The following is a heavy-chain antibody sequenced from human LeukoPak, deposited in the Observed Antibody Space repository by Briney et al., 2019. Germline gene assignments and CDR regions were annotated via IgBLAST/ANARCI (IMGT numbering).Heavy chain of an antibody. CDR2: MHNSGSS. J-gene: IGHJ3*02. V-gene: IGHV4-59*01. D-gene: IGHD5-12*01. Sequence: PSETLSLTCAVYGWSFNDYYWNWIRQPPGKGLEWIGYMHNSGSSKHSPSLKSRVTISIDTSKNQFSLQLTSVTAADTAIYYCARSAEWLRNAFDIWGQGTMVSVSS. CDR1: GWSFNDYY. CDR3: ARSAEWLRNAFDI.